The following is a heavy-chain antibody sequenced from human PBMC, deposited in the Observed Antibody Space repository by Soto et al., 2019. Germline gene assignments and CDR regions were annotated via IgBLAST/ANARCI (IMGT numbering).Heavy chain of an antibody. J-gene: IGHJ5*02. CDR3: ARYGAMVNGDEIDR. CDR2: IYYSGST. D-gene: IGHD5-18*01. CDR1: GDPVSSSSYY. Sequence: KASETLSLTCTVSGDPVSSSSYYWGWIRQPPGKGLEWIGSIYYSGSTYYSPSIETRVIISVDTSKNQCFLNLSSVTAAYTAVYYCARYGAMVNGDEIDRWGQGTLVTVSS. V-gene: IGHV4-39*01.